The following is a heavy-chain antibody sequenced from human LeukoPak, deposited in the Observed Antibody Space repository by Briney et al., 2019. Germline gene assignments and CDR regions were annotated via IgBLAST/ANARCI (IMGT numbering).Heavy chain of an antibody. Sequence: PGGSLRLSCAASGFTFNTFNMNWVRQAPGKGLEWVSSITSGGDYIYYADSVKGRFTTSRDNAENSLSLQLNSLRVEDTAVYYCARGHYDVLAASYKWTPDYWGQGTLVTVSS. CDR1: GFTFNTFN. V-gene: IGHV3-21*01. CDR2: ITSGGDYI. D-gene: IGHD3-9*01. J-gene: IGHJ4*02. CDR3: ARGHYDVLAASYKWTPDY.